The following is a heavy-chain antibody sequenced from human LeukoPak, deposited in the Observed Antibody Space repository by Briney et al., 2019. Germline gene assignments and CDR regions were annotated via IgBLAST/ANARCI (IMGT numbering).Heavy chain of an antibody. CDR1: GFNFNVYH. V-gene: IGHV3-48*01. D-gene: IGHD2-2*01. J-gene: IGHJ2*01. Sequence: GGSLRLSCAASGFNFNVYHMNWVRQAPGKGLEWVSYISSGATTILYADSVRGRLTISRDNAKNLVYLQMSGLRAEDTAVYYCARGLSQVLSGRHFDIWGRGTQVTVSS. CDR2: ISSGATTI. CDR3: ARGLSQVLSGRHFDI.